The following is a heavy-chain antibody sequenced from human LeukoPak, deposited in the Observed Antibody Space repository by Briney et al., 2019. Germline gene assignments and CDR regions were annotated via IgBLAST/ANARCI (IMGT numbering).Heavy chain of an antibody. CDR3: ARGGDTTYYYGSGSYSDFDY. D-gene: IGHD3-10*01. Sequence: GGSLRLSCAASGFTFSSYEMNWVRQAPGKGLEWVSYISSSGSTIYYADSEKGRFTISRDNAKNSLYLQMNSLRAEDTAVYYCARGGDTTYYYGSGSYSDFDYWGQGALVTVSS. J-gene: IGHJ4*02. CDR2: ISSSGSTI. V-gene: IGHV3-48*03. CDR1: GFTFSSYE.